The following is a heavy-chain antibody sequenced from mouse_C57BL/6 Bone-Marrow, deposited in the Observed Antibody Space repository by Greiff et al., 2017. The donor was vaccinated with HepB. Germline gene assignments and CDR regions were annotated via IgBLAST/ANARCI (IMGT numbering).Heavy chain of an antibody. J-gene: IGHJ1*03. CDR1: GFTFSSYA. CDR3: TRDRGGNYWYFDV. V-gene: IGHV5-9-1*02. CDR2: ISSGGDYI. Sequence: EVQVVESGEGLVKPGGSLKLSCAASGFTFSSYAMSWVRQTPEKRLEWVAYISSGGDYIYYADTVKGRFTISRDNARNTLYLQMSSLKSEDTAMYYCTRDRGGNYWYFDVWGTGTTVTVSS. D-gene: IGHD1-1*02.